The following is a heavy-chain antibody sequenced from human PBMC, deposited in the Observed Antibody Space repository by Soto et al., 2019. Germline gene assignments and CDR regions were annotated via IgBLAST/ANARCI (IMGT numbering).Heavy chain of an antibody. CDR3: AKXFGGSYANNYYYYGMDV. CDR2: ISYDGSNK. Sequence: PGGSLRLSCAASGFTFSSYGMHWVRQAPGKGLEWVAVISYDGSNKYYADSVKGRFTISRDNSKNTLYLQMNSLRAEDTAVYYCAKXFGGSYANNYYYYGMDVWGQGTTVTVSS. CDR1: GFTFSSYG. D-gene: IGHD3-16*01. J-gene: IGHJ6*02. V-gene: IGHV3-30*18.